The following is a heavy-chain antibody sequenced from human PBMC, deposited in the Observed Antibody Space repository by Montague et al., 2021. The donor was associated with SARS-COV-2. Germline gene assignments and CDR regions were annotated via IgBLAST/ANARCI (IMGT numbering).Heavy chain of an antibody. CDR2: ISSNGKT. Sequence: SETLSLTCTVSGGSINDHYRSWIRQSPGKGLEWIGYISSNGKTNYNPSLKSRVTLSADASRNEFSLKLDSVTAADTAVYFCARRGYYDGAGYHWYLDLWGRGMLVTVSS. J-gene: IGHJ2*01. CDR1: GGSINDHY. V-gene: IGHV4-4*09. D-gene: IGHD3-16*01. CDR3: ARRGYYDGAGYHWYLDL.